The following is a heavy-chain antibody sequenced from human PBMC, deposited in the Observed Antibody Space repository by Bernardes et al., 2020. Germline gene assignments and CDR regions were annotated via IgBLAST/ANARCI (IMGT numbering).Heavy chain of an antibody. CDR3: VRSRGWTFDH. CDR1: EFTSRSYW. J-gene: IGHJ4*02. D-gene: IGHD6-19*01. Sequence: GSLRLSCAGSEFTSRSYWINWVRQAPGKGLEWVANIMGDGSDKNYVDSVKGRFTISRDSDKNSVYLHMSSLRVDDTAVYFCVRSRGWTFDHWGQGALVTVSS. V-gene: IGHV3-7*01. CDR2: IMGDGSDK.